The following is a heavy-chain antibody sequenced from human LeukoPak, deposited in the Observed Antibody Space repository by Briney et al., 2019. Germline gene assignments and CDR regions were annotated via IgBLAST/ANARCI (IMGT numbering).Heavy chain of an antibody. Sequence: SETPSLTCTVSGGSVSSGAYYWSWIRQPPGKGLEWIGYIYHSGITYYNPSLKSRVTVSVDRSKNQFSLKLSSVTAADTAVYYCAGGGDYYDSNGYPYYFDYWGQGTLVTVSS. V-gene: IGHV4-30-2*01. CDR1: GGSVSSGAYY. CDR2: IYHSGIT. J-gene: IGHJ4*02. CDR3: AGGGDYYDSNGYPYYFDY. D-gene: IGHD3-22*01.